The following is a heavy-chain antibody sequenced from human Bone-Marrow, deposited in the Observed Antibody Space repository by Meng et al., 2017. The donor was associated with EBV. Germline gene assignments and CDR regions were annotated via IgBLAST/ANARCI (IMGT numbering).Heavy chain of an antibody. D-gene: IGHD3-10*01. Sequence: QVQVGRSGAKGKKPGSSVKVSCRTSGGTFRSDAVSWVRQAPGQGLEWMGGLIPMSDAPHYAQKFQGRVTITADESTSTHYMDLSGLRSDDTALYYCASESGRGFTPDYWGQGTLVTVSS. CDR1: GGTFRSDA. V-gene: IGHV1-69*01. J-gene: IGHJ4*02. CDR3: ASESGRGFTPDY. CDR2: LIPMSDAP.